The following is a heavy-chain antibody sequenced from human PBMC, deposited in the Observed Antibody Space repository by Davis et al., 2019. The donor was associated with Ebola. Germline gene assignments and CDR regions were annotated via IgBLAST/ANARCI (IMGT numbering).Heavy chain of an antibody. J-gene: IGHJ5*02. Sequence: SETLSLTCTVSGGSISSYYWSWIRQPPGKGLERIGYIYYSGSTNYNPSLKSRVTISVDTSKNQFSLKLSSVTAADTAVYYCARVRVAATTNWFDPWGQGTLVTVSS. CDR2: IYYSGST. V-gene: IGHV4-59*01. D-gene: IGHD2-15*01. CDR1: GGSISSYY. CDR3: ARVRVAATTNWFDP.